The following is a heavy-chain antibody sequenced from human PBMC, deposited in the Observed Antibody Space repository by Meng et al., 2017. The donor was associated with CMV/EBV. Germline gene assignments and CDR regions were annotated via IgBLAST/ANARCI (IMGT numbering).Heavy chain of an antibody. CDR2: ISSSSSYI. D-gene: IGHD3-10*01. V-gene: IGHV3-21*01. CDR1: GFTFSSYS. Sequence: GGSLRLSCAASGFTFSSYSMNWVRQAPGKGLEWVSSISSSSSYIYYADSVKGRFTISRDNAKNSLYLQMNSLRAEDTAVYYYAKDHLGAWELFDWGQGTLVTVSS. CDR3: AKDHLGAWELFD. J-gene: IGHJ4*02.